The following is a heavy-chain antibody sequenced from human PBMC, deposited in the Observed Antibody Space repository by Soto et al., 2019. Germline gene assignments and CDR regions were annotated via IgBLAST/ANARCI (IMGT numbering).Heavy chain of an antibody. J-gene: IGHJ6*03. CDR2: IYYSGST. CDR1: GGSISSYY. CDR3: ARHDRSRSGYYLVPGGYYYYMDV. Sequence: SETLSLTCTVSGGSISSYYWSWIRQPPGKGLEWIGYIYYSGSTNYNPSLKSRVTISVDTSKNQFSLKLSSVTAADTAVYYCARHDRSRSGYYLVPGGYYYYMDVWGKGTTVTVSS. V-gene: IGHV4-59*08. D-gene: IGHD3-3*01.